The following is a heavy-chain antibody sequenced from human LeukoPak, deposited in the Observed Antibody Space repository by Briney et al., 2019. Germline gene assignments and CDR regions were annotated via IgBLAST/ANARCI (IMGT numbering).Heavy chain of an antibody. Sequence: GGSLRLSCAASGFTSSSYTMNWVRQAPGKGLEWVSSISSSSSYIYYAGSVKGRFTISRDNAKNSLYLQMNSLRAEDTAVYYCARDTYDILTGYYKWAFDIWGQGTMVTVSS. D-gene: IGHD3-9*01. CDR1: GFTSSSYT. CDR3: ARDTYDILTGYYKWAFDI. CDR2: ISSSSSYI. J-gene: IGHJ3*02. V-gene: IGHV3-21*06.